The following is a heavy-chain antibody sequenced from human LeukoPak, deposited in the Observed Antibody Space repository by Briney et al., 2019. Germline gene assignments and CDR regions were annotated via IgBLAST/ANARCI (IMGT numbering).Heavy chain of an antibody. CDR3: ARGLQETLAWLKAFSAFDI. Sequence: GASVKVSCKASGGTFSSYAISWVRQAPGQGLEWMGGIIPIFGTANYAQKLQGRVTMTTDTSTSTASMELRSLRSDDTAVYYCARGLQETLAWLKAFSAFDIWGQGTMVTVSS. J-gene: IGHJ3*02. CDR2: IIPIFGTA. D-gene: IGHD5-24*01. CDR1: GGTFSSYA. V-gene: IGHV1-69*05.